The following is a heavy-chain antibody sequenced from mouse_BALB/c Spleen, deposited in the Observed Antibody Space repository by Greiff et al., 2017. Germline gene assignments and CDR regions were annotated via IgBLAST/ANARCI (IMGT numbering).Heavy chain of an antibody. CDR1: GYSITSDYA. Sequence: EVKLQESGPGLVKPSQSLSLTCTVTGYSITSDYAWNWIRQFPGNKLEWMGYISYSGSTSYNPSLKSRISITRDTSKNQFFLQLNSVTTEDTATYYCARSTYWAMDYWGQGTSVTVAS. V-gene: IGHV3-2*02. D-gene: IGHD2-10*01. CDR2: ISYSGST. J-gene: IGHJ4*01. CDR3: ARSTYWAMDY.